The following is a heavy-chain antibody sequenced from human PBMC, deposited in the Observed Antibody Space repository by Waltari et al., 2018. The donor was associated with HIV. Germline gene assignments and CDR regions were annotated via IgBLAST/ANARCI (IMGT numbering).Heavy chain of an antibody. CDR2: IYPGDSYT. CDR3: ARLPYTSGWYFDY. J-gene: IGHJ4*02. CDR1: GFNFTSYF. Sequence: EVQLVQSRAEVKKPGQSLKISCRVSGFNFTSYFVAWVRQMPGRGLEWMGIIYPGDSYTRYNPSFEGQVTISADKSLNTAYLQWSRLKASDTAMYFCARLPYTSGWYFDYWGQGTLVTVSS. D-gene: IGHD6-19*01. V-gene: IGHV5-51*01.